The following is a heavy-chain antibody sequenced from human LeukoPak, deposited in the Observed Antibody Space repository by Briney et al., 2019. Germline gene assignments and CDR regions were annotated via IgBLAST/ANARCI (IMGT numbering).Heavy chain of an antibody. J-gene: IGHJ4*02. CDR1: AFTFSNYW. Sequence: GGSLTLSSPASAFTFSNYWMNCVRQAPGDGLEWVGSIKQDGSEKYYVDSVKGRFTISRDNAKNSLYLQRNTLRAEDTAVYYCLRDRGYSTYDCWGQGTLVTVSS. V-gene: IGHV3-7*01. D-gene: IGHD6-13*01. CDR2: IKQDGSEK. CDR3: LRDRGYSTYDC.